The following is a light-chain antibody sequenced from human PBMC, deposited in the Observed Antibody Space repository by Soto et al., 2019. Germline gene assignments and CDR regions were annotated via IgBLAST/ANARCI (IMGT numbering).Light chain of an antibody. CDR2: GAS. CDR3: QQYDNWPPFT. CDR1: QSVNSN. V-gene: IGKV3-15*01. J-gene: IGKJ3*01. Sequence: EIVMTQSPATLSVSPGERVTLSCRASQSVNSNLAWYQLKPGQAPRLLIYGASTRATGIPARISGSGSGTEFTLTISSLQSEDFAVYFCQQYDNWPPFTFGPGTKVDIK.